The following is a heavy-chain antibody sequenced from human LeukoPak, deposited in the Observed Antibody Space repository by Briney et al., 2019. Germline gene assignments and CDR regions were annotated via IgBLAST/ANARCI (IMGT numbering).Heavy chain of an antibody. CDR3: ARHKVTPYYYDSSGPYAFDI. V-gene: IGHV4-31*03. CDR1: GGSISSGGYY. D-gene: IGHD3-22*01. CDR2: IYYSGST. J-gene: IGHJ3*02. Sequence: SQTLSLTCTVSGGSISSGGYYWSWIRQHPGKGLEWIGYIYYSGSTYYNPSLKSRVTISVDTSKNQFSLKLSSVTAADTAVYYCARHKVTPYYYDSSGPYAFDIWGQGTMVTVSS.